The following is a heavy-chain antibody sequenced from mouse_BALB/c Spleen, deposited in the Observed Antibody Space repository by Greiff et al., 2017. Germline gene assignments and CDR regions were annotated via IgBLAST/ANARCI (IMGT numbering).Heavy chain of an antibody. CDR2: INPSSGYT. Sequence: QVQLQQSAAELARPGASVKMSCKASGYTFTSYTMHWVKQRPGQGLEWIGYINPSSGYTEYNQKFKDKTTLTADKSSSTAYMQLSSLTSEDSAVYYCARDDGDYYAMDYWGQGTSVTVSS. J-gene: IGHJ4*01. D-gene: IGHD2-12*01. CDR1: GYTFTSYT. V-gene: IGHV1-4*02. CDR3: ARDDGDYYAMDY.